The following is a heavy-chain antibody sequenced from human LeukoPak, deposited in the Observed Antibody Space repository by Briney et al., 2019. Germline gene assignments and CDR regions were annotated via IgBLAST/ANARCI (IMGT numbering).Heavy chain of an antibody. CDR2: ISGSGGGT. V-gene: IGHV3-23*01. J-gene: IGHJ5*02. CDR1: GITLSNYG. Sequence: PGGSLRLSCAVSGITLSNYGMSWVRQAPGKGLEWVAGISGSGGGTVYADSVKGRFTISRDSAKDSLYLQMNSLRAEDTAVYYCAREPPSTVLNWFDPWGQGTLVTVSS. CDR3: AREPPSTVLNWFDP. D-gene: IGHD4-17*01.